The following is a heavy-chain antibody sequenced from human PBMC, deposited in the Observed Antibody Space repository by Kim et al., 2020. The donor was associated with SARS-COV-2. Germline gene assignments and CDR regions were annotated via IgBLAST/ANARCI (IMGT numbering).Heavy chain of an antibody. CDR3: ARDHGYYDSTGYQY. CDR1: GYSFSTYG. Sequence: ASVKVSCKASGYSFSTYGISWVRQAPGQGLEWVGRVSGDSKETKYTRKLQGRVTMTTDTSTSTAYMELTSLRSDDTATYYCARDHGYYDSTGYQYWGQGTLVTVSS. V-gene: IGHV1-18*04. CDR2: VSGDSKET. J-gene: IGHJ4*01. D-gene: IGHD3-22*01.